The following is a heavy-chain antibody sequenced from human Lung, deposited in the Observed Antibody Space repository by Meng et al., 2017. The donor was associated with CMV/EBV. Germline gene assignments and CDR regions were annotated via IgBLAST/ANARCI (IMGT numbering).Heavy chain of an antibody. CDR1: GFRFDDYG. CDR2: ISRNSYSI. CDR3: AKGTDCASGYCSSTTWDYYYGIGV. D-gene: IGHD2-2*01. J-gene: IGHJ6*02. Sequence: GGSLRLXCEASGFRFDDYGMHWVRHAPGKGLEWVSRISRNSYSICYADSVKGRFTISRDNAKNSLHLQMNSLSAEDTALYYCAKGTDCASGYCSSTTWDYYYGIGVWXQGTXVTVSS. V-gene: IGHV3-9*01.